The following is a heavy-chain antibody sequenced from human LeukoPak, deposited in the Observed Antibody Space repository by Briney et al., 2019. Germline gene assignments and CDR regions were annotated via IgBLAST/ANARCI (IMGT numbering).Heavy chain of an antibody. CDR1: GGTFSSYA. CDR2: IIPIFGTA. D-gene: IGHD3-10*01. V-gene: IGHV1-69*13. Sequence: SVTVSCTASGGTFSSYAISWVRQAPGQGLEWMGGIIPIFGTANFAQKFQGRVTITADESTSTAYMELCRLRSDDTAVYYCARRGQSSGSYYWFDYWGQGTLVTVSS. CDR3: ARRGQSSGSYYWFDY. J-gene: IGHJ4*02.